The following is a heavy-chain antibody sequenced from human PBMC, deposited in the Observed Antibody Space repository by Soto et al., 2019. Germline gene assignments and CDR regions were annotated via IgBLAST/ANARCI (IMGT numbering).Heavy chain of an antibody. D-gene: IGHD2-2*01. V-gene: IGHV1-18*04. CDR2: ISAYNGNT. CDR1: GYTFTSYG. Sequence: QVQLVQSGAEVKKPGASVKVSCKASGYTFTSYGISWVRQAPGQGLEWMGWISAYNGNTNYAQKLQGRVTMTTDTSARTAYMELRSLRSDDTAVYYCARESVVVPARNYSANWFDPWGQGTLVTVSS. CDR3: ARESVVVPARNYSANWFDP. J-gene: IGHJ5*02.